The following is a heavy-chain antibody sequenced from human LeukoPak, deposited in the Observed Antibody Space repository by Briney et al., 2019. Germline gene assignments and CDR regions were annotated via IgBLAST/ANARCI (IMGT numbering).Heavy chain of an antibody. D-gene: IGHD3-10*01. Sequence: SETLSLTCTVSGGSISSSSYYWGWIRQPPGKGLEWIGSIYYSGSTYYNPSLKSRVTISVDTSKNQFSLKLSPVTAADTAVYYCARHSYSITMVRGVIRDWGQGTLVTVSS. V-gene: IGHV4-39*01. CDR1: GGSISSSSYY. J-gene: IGHJ4*02. CDR3: ARHSYSITMVRGVIRD. CDR2: IYYSGST.